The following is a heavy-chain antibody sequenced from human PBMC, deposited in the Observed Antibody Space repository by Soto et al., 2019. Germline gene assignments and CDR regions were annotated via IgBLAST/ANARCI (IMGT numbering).Heavy chain of an antibody. J-gene: IGHJ4*02. Sequence: PGGSLRLSCAASGFTFSSYGMHWVRQAPGKGLEWVAVIWYDGSNKYYADSVKGRFTISRDNSKNTLYLQMNSLRAEDTAVYYCARDADYGSENFDYWGQGTLVTVSS. CDR2: IWYDGSNK. D-gene: IGHD3-10*01. V-gene: IGHV3-33*01. CDR3: ARDADYGSENFDY. CDR1: GFTFSSYG.